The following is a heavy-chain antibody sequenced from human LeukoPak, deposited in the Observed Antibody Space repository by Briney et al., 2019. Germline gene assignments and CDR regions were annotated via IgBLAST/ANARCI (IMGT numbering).Heavy chain of an antibody. V-gene: IGHV3-66*01. CDR1: EFSVGSNY. J-gene: IGHJ4*02. CDR3: TTVITMLRGLHTSDY. Sequence: GGSLRLSCAASEFSVGSNYMTWVRQAPGKGLEWVSLIYSGGSTYYADSVKGRFTISRDNSKNTLYLQMNSLKTEDTAIYYCTTVITMLRGLHTSDYWGQGTLVTVSS. CDR2: IYSGGST. D-gene: IGHD3-10*01.